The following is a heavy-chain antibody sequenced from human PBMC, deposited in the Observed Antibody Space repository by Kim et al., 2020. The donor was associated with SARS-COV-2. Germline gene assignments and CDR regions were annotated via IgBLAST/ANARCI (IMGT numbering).Heavy chain of an antibody. J-gene: IGHJ5*02. CDR1: GFTFSNAW. Sequence: GGSLRLSCAASGFTFSNAWMSWVRQAPGKGLEWVGRIKSKTDGGTTDYAAPVKGRFTISRDDSKNTLYLQMNSLKTEDTAVYYCTTDTVTVVVVAAQGGDWFDPWGQGTLVTVSS. CDR2: IKSKTDGGTT. CDR3: TTDTVTVVVVAAQGGDWFDP. D-gene: IGHD2-15*01. V-gene: IGHV3-15*01.